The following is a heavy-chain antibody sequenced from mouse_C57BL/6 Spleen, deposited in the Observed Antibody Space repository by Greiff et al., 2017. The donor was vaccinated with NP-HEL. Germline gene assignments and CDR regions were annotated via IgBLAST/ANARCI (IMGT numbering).Heavy chain of an antibody. V-gene: IGHV1-26*01. CDR3: ARYKSIAY. CDR1: GYTFTDYY. Sequence: VQLQQSGPELVKPGASVKISCKASGYTFTDYYMNWVKQSHGKSLEWIGDINPNNGGTSYNQKFKGKATLTVDKSSSTAYMELRSLTSEDSAVYYCARYKSIAYWGQGTLVTVSA. D-gene: IGHD6-2*01. CDR2: INPNNGGT. J-gene: IGHJ3*01.